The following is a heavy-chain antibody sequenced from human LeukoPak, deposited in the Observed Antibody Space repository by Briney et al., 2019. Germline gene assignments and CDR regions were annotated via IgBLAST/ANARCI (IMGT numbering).Heavy chain of an antibody. CDR2: IYHSGST. Sequence: PSETLSLTCTVSGYSISSGYYWGWIRQPPGKGLEWIGSIYHSGSTYCKPPPKSRVTISVDTSKNQFSLKLSSVTAADTAVYYCARDPTPYYDFWSGYYTVRPYYFDYWGQGTLVTVSS. V-gene: IGHV4-38-2*02. CDR3: ARDPTPYYDFWSGYYTVRPYYFDY. CDR1: GYSISSGYY. J-gene: IGHJ4*02. D-gene: IGHD3-3*01.